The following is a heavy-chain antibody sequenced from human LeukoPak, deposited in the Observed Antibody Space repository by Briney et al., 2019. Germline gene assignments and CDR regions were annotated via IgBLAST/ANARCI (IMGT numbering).Heavy chain of an antibody. CDR3: ASGSPSYYDSGRSWFDP. CDR1: GGTFSSYA. D-gene: IGHD3-10*01. CDR2: IIPIFGTA. Sequence: ASVKVSCKASGGTFSSYAISWVRQAPGQGLEWMGGIIPIFGTANYAQKFQGRVTITADKSTSTAYMELSSLRSEDTAVYYCASGSPSYYDSGRSWFDPWGQGTLVTVSS. J-gene: IGHJ5*02. V-gene: IGHV1-69*06.